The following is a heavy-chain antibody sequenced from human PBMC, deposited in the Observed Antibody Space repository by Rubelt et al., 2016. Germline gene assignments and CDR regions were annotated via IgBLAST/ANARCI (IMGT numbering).Heavy chain of an antibody. Sequence: EVQLLESGGGLVQPGGSLRLFCAASGFTFSSYAMSWVRQAPGKGLEWVSAISGSGGSTFYADSVKGRFTISRDNSKNTLYLQMNSLRAEDTAVYYCATGPLRDSSGYHDYWGQGTLVTVSS. CDR3: ATGPLRDSSGYHDY. D-gene: IGHD3-22*01. V-gene: IGHV3-23*01. J-gene: IGHJ4*02. CDR1: GFTFSSYA. CDR2: ISGSGGST.